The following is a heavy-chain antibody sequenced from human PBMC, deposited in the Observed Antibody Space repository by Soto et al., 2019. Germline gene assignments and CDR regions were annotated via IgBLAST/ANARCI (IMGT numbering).Heavy chain of an antibody. Sequence: QVRLQESGPGLVKPSETLSLTCSVSGDAISSGDFYWSWIRQFPGRGPEWLGYIFHSGSAYYSPSLKRRAAISIDTSKNQCSLRVTSVTAADTAMYYCARGLCRGGTCFEKWFDPWGQGALVTVSS. J-gene: IGHJ5*02. V-gene: IGHV4-31*02. CDR2: IFHSGSA. D-gene: IGHD2-15*01. CDR1: GDAISSGDFY. CDR3: ARGLCRGGTCFEKWFDP.